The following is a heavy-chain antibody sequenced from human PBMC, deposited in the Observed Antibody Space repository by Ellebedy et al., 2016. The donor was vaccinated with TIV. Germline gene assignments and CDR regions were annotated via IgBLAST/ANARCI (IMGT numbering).Heavy chain of an antibody. V-gene: IGHV3-30-3*01. Sequence: GESLKISCAASGFTFSRFAMHWVRQAPGKGLEGVAVISYDGNNNYYADSVKGRFTISRDNSKNTMYLQMSSLRADDTAVYYCARDHCISTGCYAGVEYWGQGTLVTVSS. D-gene: IGHD2-2*01. CDR2: ISYDGNNN. CDR3: ARDHCISTGCYAGVEY. CDR1: GFTFSRFA. J-gene: IGHJ4*02.